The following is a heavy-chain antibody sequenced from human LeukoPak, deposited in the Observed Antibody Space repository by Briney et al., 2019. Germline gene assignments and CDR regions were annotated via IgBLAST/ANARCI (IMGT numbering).Heavy chain of an antibody. D-gene: IGHD3-22*01. Sequence: GGSLRLSCAASGFIFSSYSMNWIRQAPGKGLEWVSFIGTRSDYIYYADSVKGRFTISRDNAKNSVYLQMNSLRPEDTALYYCAKDDDSDRGFDYWGQGTLVTVSS. CDR2: IGTRSDYI. J-gene: IGHJ4*02. CDR3: AKDDDSDRGFDY. CDR1: GFIFSSYS. V-gene: IGHV3-21*04.